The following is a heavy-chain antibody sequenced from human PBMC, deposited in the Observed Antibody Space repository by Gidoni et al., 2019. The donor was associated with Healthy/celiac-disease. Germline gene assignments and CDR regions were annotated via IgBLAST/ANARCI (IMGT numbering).Heavy chain of an antibody. J-gene: IGHJ6*03. CDR2: ISYDGSNK. CDR1: GFTFSSSA. D-gene: IGHD5-18*01. CDR3: ARDGTGYSYGPTGLYYYYMDV. Sequence: QVQLVESGGGVVQPGRSLRLSCPASGFTFSSSAMHWVRQAPGKGLEWVAVISYDGSNKYYADSVKGRFTISRDNSKNTLYLQMNSLRAEDTAVYYCARDGTGYSYGPTGLYYYYMDVWGKGTTVTVSS. V-gene: IGHV3-30*01.